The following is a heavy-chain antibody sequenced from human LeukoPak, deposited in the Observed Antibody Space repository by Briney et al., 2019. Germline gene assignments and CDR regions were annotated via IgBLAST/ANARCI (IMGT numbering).Heavy chain of an antibody. D-gene: IGHD2-15*01. CDR2: ISGSGGST. CDR3: ARDYTYCSGSRCYDRFDY. J-gene: IGHJ4*02. V-gene: IGHV3-23*01. Sequence: GGSLRLSCAASGFTFSSYAMSWVRQAPGKGLEWVSAISGSGGSTYYADSVKGRFTISRDNSKNSLYLQMNSLTAEDTAVYYCARDYTYCSGSRCYDRFDYWGQGIRVTVSS. CDR1: GFTFSSYA.